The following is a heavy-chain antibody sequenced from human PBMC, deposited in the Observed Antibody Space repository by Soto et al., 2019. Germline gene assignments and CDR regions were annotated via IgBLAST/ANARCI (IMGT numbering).Heavy chain of an antibody. V-gene: IGHV3-23*01. Sequence: EVQLLESGGGLVQPGGSLRLSCAASGFTFSSYAMSWVRQAPGNGLEWVSAISGSGGSTYYADSVKGRFTISRDNSKNTLYLQMNSLRAEDTAVYYCEKGNDYGDYGGGCFDYWGQGTLVTVSS. CDR3: EKGNDYGDYGGGCFDY. CDR2: ISGSGGST. CDR1: GFTFSSYA. D-gene: IGHD4-17*01. J-gene: IGHJ4*02.